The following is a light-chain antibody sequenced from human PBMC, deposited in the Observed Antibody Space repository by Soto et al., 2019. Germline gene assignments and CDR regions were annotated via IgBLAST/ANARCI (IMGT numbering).Light chain of an antibody. CDR1: SSDVGGYNY. Sequence: QSALTQPASVSGSPGQSITISCTGTSSDVGGYNYVSWYQQHPVKAPKLMIYEVSNRPSGVSNRFSGSKSGNTASLTISGRQAEDEADYYCRSYTSSSTRVFGGGTKLTVL. CDR2: EVS. CDR3: RSYTSSSTRV. V-gene: IGLV2-14*01. J-gene: IGLJ3*02.